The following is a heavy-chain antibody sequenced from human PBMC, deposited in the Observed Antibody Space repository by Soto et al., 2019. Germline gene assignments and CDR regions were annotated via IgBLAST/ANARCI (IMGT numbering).Heavy chain of an antibody. CDR3: ARPANTVADHFDL. CDR1: GYTFTSYW. D-gene: IGHD4-17*01. V-gene: IGHV5-51*01. Sequence: GESLKISCKGSGYTFTSYWIAWVRQMPGKGLEWMGIIHPGDSDTRYGPSFQGQVTISADKSINTAYLQWDSLKASDTAIYYCARPANTVADHFDLWGQGTPVTVSS. J-gene: IGHJ4*02. CDR2: IHPGDSDT.